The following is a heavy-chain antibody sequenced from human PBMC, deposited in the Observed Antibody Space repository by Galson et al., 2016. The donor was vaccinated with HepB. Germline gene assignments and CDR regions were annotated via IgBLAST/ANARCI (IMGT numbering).Heavy chain of an antibody. J-gene: IGHJ4*02. CDR2: IWYDGSNK. CDR1: GFTFSSYG. Sequence: SLRLSCAVSGFTFSSYGMHWVRQAPGKGLEWVAVIWYDGSNKYYADYVKGRFTISRDSSKNTLYLQMNSLRVEDTAVYHCATSPSVGIWGQGTLVTVSS. D-gene: IGHD5/OR15-5a*01. CDR3: ATSPSVGI. V-gene: IGHV3-33*01.